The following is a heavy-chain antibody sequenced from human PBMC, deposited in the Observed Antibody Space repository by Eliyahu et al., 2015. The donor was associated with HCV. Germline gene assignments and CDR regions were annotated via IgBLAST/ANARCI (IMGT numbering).Heavy chain of an antibody. D-gene: IGHD2-2*01. CDR1: GYTFTSYY. CDR2: INPSGGST. V-gene: IGHV1-46*01. Sequence: QVQLVQSGAEVKKPGASVKVSCKASGYTFTSYYMHWVRQAPGQGLEWMGIINPSGGSTSYAQKFQGRVTMTRDTSTSTVYMELSSLRSEDTAVYYCARDRLAVPAAPYYYYGMDVWGQGTTVTVSS. CDR3: ARDRLAVPAAPYYYYGMDV. J-gene: IGHJ6*02.